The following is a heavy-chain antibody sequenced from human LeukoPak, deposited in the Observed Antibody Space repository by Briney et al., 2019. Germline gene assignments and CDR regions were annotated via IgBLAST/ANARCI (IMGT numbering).Heavy chain of an antibody. Sequence: GGSLRLSCAASGFTFSSYWMHWVRQAPGKGLVWVSRINTDGSSTSYADSVKGRFTISRDNAKNTLYLQMNSLRAEDTAVYYCARDRSGGYLPDYYMDVCGKGTTVTVSS. CDR1: GFTFSSYW. V-gene: IGHV3-74*01. D-gene: IGHD5-18*01. J-gene: IGHJ6*03. CDR3: ARDRSGGYLPDYYMDV. CDR2: INTDGSST.